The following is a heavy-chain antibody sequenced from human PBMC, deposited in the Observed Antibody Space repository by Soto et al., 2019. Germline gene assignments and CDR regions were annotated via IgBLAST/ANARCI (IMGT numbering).Heavy chain of an antibody. Sequence: SETLSLTCTVSGGSISSSSYYWGWIRQPPGKGLEWIGSIYYSGSTYYNPSLKSRVTISVDTSKNQFSLKLSSVTAADTAVYYCATSQCYGDLTYYFDYWGQGTLVTVSS. J-gene: IGHJ4*02. CDR1: GGSISSSSYY. V-gene: IGHV4-39*01. CDR3: ATSQCYGDLTYYFDY. CDR2: IYYSGST. D-gene: IGHD4-17*01.